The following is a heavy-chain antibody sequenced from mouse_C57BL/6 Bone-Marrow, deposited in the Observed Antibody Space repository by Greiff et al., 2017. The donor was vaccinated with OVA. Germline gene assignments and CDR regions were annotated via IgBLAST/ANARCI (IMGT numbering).Heavy chain of an antibody. V-gene: IGHV1-53*01. CDR1: GYTFTSYW. Sequence: QVHVKQPGTELVKPGASVKLSCKASGYTFTSYWMHWVKQRPGQGLEWIGNINPSNGGTNYNEKFKSKATLTVDKSSSTAYMQLSSLTSEDSAVYYCARGYYYGSSSFDYWGQGTTLTVSS. CDR3: ARGYYYGSSSFDY. D-gene: IGHD1-1*01. CDR2: INPSNGGT. J-gene: IGHJ2*01.